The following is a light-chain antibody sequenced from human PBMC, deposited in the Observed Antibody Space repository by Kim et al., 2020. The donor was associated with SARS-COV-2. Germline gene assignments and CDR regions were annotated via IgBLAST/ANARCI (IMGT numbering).Light chain of an antibody. Sequence: SSELTQDPAVSVALGQTVRITCQGDSLRSYYASWYQQKPGQAPILVIYGKNNRPSGIPDRFSGSSSGDTASLTITGAQAEDGADYYCSSRDSNANRVFVG. J-gene: IGLJ3*02. CDR1: SLRSYY. CDR2: GKN. V-gene: IGLV3-19*01. CDR3: SSRDSNANRV.